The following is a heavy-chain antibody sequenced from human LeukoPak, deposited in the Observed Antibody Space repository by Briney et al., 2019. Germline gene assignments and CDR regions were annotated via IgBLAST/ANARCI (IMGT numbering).Heavy chain of an antibody. CDR2: IYYSGST. V-gene: IGHV4-59*01. Sequence: SETLSITCTVSGGSISSYYWSWIRQPPGKGLEWIGYIYYSGSTNYNPSLKSRVTISVDTSKNQFSLKLSSVPAADTAVYYCARRRPSGYRGPLTWFDPWGQGTLVTVSS. CDR1: GGSISSYY. CDR3: ARRRPSGYRGPLTWFDP. J-gene: IGHJ5*02. D-gene: IGHD3-9*01.